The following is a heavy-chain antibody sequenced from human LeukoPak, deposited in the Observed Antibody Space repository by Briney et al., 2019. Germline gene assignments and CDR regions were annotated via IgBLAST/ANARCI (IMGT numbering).Heavy chain of an antibody. V-gene: IGHV4-34*01. J-gene: IGHJ3*02. CDR1: GGSISSYY. CDR2: INHSGST. Sequence: SETLSLTCTVSGGSISSYYWSWIRQPPGKGLEWIGEINHSGSTNYNPSLKSRVTISVDSSKNQFSLKLSSVTAADTAVYYCARGGSSSWNDAFDIWGQGTMVTVSS. D-gene: IGHD6-13*01. CDR3: ARGGSSSWNDAFDI.